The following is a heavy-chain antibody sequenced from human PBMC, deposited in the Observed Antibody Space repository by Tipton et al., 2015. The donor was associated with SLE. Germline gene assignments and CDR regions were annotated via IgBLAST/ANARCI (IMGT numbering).Heavy chain of an antibody. Sequence: LSLTCTVYGASFSAFSCSWIRQAPGKGLEWVSYISRSDNTIYYADSVRGRFTISRDNAKNSLYLQMNSLTAEDTAAYYCVRGEISGYYVDYWGHGTLVTVSS. J-gene: IGHJ4*01. D-gene: IGHD3-22*01. CDR3: VRGEISGYYVDY. CDR1: GASFSAFS. CDR2: ISRSDNTI. V-gene: IGHV3-11*04.